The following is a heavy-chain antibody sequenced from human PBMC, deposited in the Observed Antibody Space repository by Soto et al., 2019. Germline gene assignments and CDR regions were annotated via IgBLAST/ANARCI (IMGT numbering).Heavy chain of an antibody. CDR2: VIPLFGTA. CDR3: ARQFDYDTSGLYHAY. D-gene: IGHD3-22*01. J-gene: IGHJ4*02. Sequence: QVQLVQSGAEVKKPGSSVKVSCKASGGTFNKYAIDWVRQAPGQGLEWMGGVIPLFGTANYAQKFQGRVTITADEAASTAFMELSSLRSDDTAVYYCARQFDYDTSGLYHAYWGQGTLITVSS. V-gene: IGHV1-69*01. CDR1: GGTFNKYA.